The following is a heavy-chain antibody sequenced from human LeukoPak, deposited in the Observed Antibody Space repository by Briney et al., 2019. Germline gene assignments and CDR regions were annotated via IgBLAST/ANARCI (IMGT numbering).Heavy chain of an antibody. D-gene: IGHD6-13*01. CDR1: GFTFSSYS. V-gene: IGHV3-21*01. CDR3: ARGWVAAAGSFDY. J-gene: IGHJ4*02. CDR2: ISSTSSYI. Sequence: PGGSLRLSCAASGFTFSSYSMNWVRQAPGKGLEWVSSISSTSSYIYYADSLKGRFTISRDNAKNSLYLQMNSLRAEDTAVYYCARGWVAAAGSFDYWGQGTLVTVSS.